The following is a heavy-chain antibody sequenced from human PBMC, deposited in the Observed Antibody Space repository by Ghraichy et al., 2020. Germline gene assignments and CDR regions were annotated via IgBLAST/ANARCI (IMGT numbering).Heavy chain of an antibody. D-gene: IGHD2-2*01. V-gene: IGHV3-23*01. CDR2: ITGSGANT. Sequence: GESLNISCAASGFSFNTYGMSWVRQAPGKGLEWVSAITGSGANTYYGDSVKGRFTVSRDNSKNTLYLQMNSLSAEDTAVYFCARYCRTSACYSHYYGMDVWGQGTTVTVSS. J-gene: IGHJ6*02. CDR3: ARYCRTSACYSHYYGMDV. CDR1: GFSFNTYG.